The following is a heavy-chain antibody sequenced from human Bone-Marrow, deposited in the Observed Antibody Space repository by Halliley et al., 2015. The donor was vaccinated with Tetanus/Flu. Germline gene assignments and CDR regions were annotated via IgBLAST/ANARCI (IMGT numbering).Heavy chain of an antibody. D-gene: IGHD2-15*01. CDR2: IKADGSPT. J-gene: IGHJ4*02. V-gene: IGHV3-74*01. CDR3: ARGAYWAFDY. Sequence: PVWVSRIKADGSPTLYADSVKGRFTISRDNSKNTVYLQMNSLRDEDTAVYFCARGAYWAFDYWGQGAVVTVSS.